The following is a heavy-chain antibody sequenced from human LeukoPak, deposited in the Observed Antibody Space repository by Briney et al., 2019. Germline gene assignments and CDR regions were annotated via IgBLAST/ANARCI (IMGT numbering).Heavy chain of an antibody. CDR3: SRRFDC. CDR1: GFTFSDYS. CDR2: IDGSGDTI. Sequence: GGSLRLSCAASGFTFSDYSMNWVPQAPGKGLEWVSYIDGSGDTIYYADSVKGRFTISRDNAKNSLDLQMNSLREEDTAVYYCSRRFDCWGQGTLVTVSS. J-gene: IGHJ4*02. V-gene: IGHV3-48*02.